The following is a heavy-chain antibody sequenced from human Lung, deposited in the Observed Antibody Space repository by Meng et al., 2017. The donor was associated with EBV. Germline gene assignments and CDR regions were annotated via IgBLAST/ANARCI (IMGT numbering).Heavy chain of an antibody. D-gene: IGHD4-17*01. CDR2: LYWGDDK. CDR1: GFPLRSSGVG. Sequence: QMRLEESGPTLEKPTTALTLTCTFSGFPLRSSGVGVVWNSHPPGKALEWLVLLYWGDDKRYSPSLKSILTITKDTSKNQVVLTWTNIAPVDTATYYCAHTHRLRDFDYWGQGTLVTVSS. J-gene: IGHJ4*02. V-gene: IGHV2-5*02. CDR3: AHTHRLRDFDY.